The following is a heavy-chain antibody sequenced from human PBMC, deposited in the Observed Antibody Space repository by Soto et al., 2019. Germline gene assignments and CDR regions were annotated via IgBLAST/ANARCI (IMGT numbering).Heavy chain of an antibody. V-gene: IGHV4-39*01. J-gene: IGHJ5*02. CDR2: VYYSGSP. D-gene: IGHD2-2*01. CDR3: ARRIRTSRNWFDP. Sequence: SETLSLTCTVSGGSISSSSYYWCWIRQPPGKGLEWIGSVYYSGSPSYNPSLKSRVTMSVDTSKNQFSLRLSSVTAADTAVYYCARRIRTSRNWFDPWGQGTLVTVSS. CDR1: GGSISSSSYY.